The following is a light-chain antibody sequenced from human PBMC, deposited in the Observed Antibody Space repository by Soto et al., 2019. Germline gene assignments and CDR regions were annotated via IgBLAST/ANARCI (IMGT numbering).Light chain of an antibody. J-gene: IGKJ4*01. V-gene: IGKV3-20*01. Sequence: EVVLTQSPGTLSLSPGERATLSCRASQSVSSSFLAWNQQKPGQAPRLLIFGASNRATGIPDRFSGSGSGTDFTLTISGLQPEDFAVYYCQQYGSSPLTFGGGTKVEIK. CDR3: QQYGSSPLT. CDR2: GAS. CDR1: QSVSSSF.